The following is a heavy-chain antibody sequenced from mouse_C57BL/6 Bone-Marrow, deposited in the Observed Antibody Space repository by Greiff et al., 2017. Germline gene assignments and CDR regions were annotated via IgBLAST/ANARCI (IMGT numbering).Heavy chain of an antibody. V-gene: IGHV1-82*01. CDR1: GYAFSSSW. CDR2: IYPGDGDT. CDR3: ARSPPDY. Sequence: QVQLQQSGPELVKPGASVKISCKASGYAFSSSWMNWVKQRPGKGLEWIGRIYPGDGDTNYNGKFKGKATLTADKYSSTAYMQLSSLTSEDSAVYFCARSPPDYWGQGTTLTVSS. J-gene: IGHJ2*01. D-gene: IGHD6-1*01.